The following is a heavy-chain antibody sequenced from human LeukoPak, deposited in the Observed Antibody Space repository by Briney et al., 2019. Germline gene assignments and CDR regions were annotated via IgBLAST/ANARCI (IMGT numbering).Heavy chain of an antibody. CDR1: GFTFSIHW. CDR3: VTGLVYSGHGG. D-gene: IGHD5-12*01. V-gene: IGHV3-7*01. J-gene: IGHJ4*01. CDR2: IKADGSEK. Sequence: PGGSLRLSCAASGFTFSIHWMTWVRQAPGKGLEWVANIKADGSEKSYVDSVKGRFTISRDNAENSLYLHMNSLRAEDTALYYCVTGLVYSGHGGWGHGTLVTVSS.